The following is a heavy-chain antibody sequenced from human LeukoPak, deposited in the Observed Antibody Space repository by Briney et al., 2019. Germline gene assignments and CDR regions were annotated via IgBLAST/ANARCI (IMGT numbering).Heavy chain of an antibody. D-gene: IGHD4-17*01. Sequence: ASVKVSCKASGGTFSSYAISWVRQAPGQGLEWMGGVIPIFGTANYAQKFQGRVTITADESTSTAYMELSSLRSEDTAVYYCAIYGDYGGGYFDYWGQGTLVTVSS. CDR3: AIYGDYGGGYFDY. J-gene: IGHJ4*02. CDR1: GGTFSSYA. V-gene: IGHV1-69*01. CDR2: VIPIFGTA.